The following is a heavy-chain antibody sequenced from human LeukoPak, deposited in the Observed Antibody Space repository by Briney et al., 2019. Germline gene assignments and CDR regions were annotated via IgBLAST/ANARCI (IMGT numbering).Heavy chain of an antibody. CDR1: GFSFRNYW. CDR3: VRASTTVPNLLDN. CDR2: LSGDGSSS. V-gene: IGHV3-74*03. J-gene: IGHJ4*02. Sequence: PGGSLRHSCVASGFSFRNYWMHWVRQTPGKGLLWVSRLSGDGSSSKYADSLKGRFTISRDNAKNTLYLQMNSLRVDDTAVYFCVRASTTVPNLLDNWGQGTLVTVSS. D-gene: IGHD4-17*01.